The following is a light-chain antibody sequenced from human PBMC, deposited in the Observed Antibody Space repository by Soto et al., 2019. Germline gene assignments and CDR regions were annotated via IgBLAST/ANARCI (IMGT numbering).Light chain of an antibody. Sequence: EIVLTQSPGTLSLSPGERATLSCRASQSVNSNYLAWDQQKRGQAPRLLIYGASNRATGIADRCSGSGSGTDFTLTISRLEPEDFAVYYCQQFGSSALTFGGGNKVAIK. CDR3: QQFGSSALT. CDR2: GAS. V-gene: IGKV3-20*01. J-gene: IGKJ4*01. CDR1: QSVNSNY.